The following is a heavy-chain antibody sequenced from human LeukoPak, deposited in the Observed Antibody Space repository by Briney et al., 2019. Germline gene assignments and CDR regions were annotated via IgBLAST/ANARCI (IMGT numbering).Heavy chain of an antibody. CDR2: INPNSGGT. D-gene: IGHD1-26*01. J-gene: IGHJ6*02. Sequence: GASVKVSCKASGYTFTGYYMHWVRQAPGQGLEWMGWINPNSGGTNYAQKFQGRVTMTRDTSINTAYMELSRLRSDDTAVYYCAFIGGGVGDYYYGMDVWGQGTTVTVSS. V-gene: IGHV1-2*02. CDR3: AFIGGGVGDYYYGMDV. CDR1: GYTFTGYY.